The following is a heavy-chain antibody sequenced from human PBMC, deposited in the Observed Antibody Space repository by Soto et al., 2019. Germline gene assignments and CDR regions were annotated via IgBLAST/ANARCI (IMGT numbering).Heavy chain of an antibody. CDR2: IYYSGST. CDR3: ARNTYDYIWGRGDAFDI. V-gene: IGHV4-31*03. D-gene: IGHD3-16*01. J-gene: IGHJ3*02. CDR1: GGSISSGGYY. Sequence: VQLPESGPGLVKPSQTLSLTCTVSGGSISSGGYYWSWIRQHPGKGLEWIGYIYYSGSTYYNPSLKSRVTISVDTSKNQFSLKLSSVTAADTAVYYCARNTYDYIWGRGDAFDIWGQGTMVTVSS.